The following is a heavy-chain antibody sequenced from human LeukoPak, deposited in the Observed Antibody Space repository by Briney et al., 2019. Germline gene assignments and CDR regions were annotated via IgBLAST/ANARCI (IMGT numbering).Heavy chain of an antibody. D-gene: IGHD3-3*01. CDR1: GGSTSSSSYY. V-gene: IGHV4-39*01. CDR3: ARLGAGPTYYDFWSGYSSFYFDY. J-gene: IGHJ4*02. CDR2: IYYSGRT. Sequence: SETLSLTCIVSGGSTSSSSYYWGWIRQPPGKGLEWIGTIYYSGRTYYDPSLRSRVTISVDTSKNQFSLRLSSVTAADTAVYYCARLGAGPTYYDFWSGYSSFYFDYWGQGTLVTVSS.